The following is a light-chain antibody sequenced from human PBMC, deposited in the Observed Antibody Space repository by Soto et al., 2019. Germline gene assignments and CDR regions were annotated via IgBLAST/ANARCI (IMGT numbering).Light chain of an antibody. CDR2: GAS. Sequence: EILITQSPATRSVSPGERAALACRASQSVYINLAWYQQKPGQAPRPLIYGASPRDTGVPARFSSSGAGPDCTRTISSLKYEDVEVYECQQYSNWTRTFGQGTKVDI. V-gene: IGKV3-15*01. J-gene: IGKJ1*01. CDR1: QSVYIN. CDR3: QQYSNWTRT.